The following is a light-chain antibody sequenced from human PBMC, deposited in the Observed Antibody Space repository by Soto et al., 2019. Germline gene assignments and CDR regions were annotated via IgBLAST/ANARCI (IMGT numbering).Light chain of an antibody. CDR1: QSLSAGS. CDR3: QQYHNWPPIT. Sequence: EILLTQSPGTLSVSPGERVTLSCRASQSLSAGSLGWYQQKPGQAPRLLIYGVSNRATGIPDRFSASGSGTDFTLTISRLEPEDSAVYYCQQYHNWPPITFGQGTRLEVK. V-gene: IGKV3-20*01. J-gene: IGKJ5*01. CDR2: GVS.